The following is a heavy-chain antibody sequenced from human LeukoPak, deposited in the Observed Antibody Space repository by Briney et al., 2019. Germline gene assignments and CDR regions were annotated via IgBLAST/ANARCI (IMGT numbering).Heavy chain of an antibody. D-gene: IGHD6-6*01. CDR2: IYYSGNT. CDR3: ARRGASSSEEY. V-gene: IGHV4-39*01. Sequence: SETLSLTCTVSGGSISSSSHYWGWIRQPPGKGLEWIGSIYYSGNTYYNPSLESRVTISVDTSKNQFSLKVSSVTAADTAVYYCARRGASSSEEYWGQGTLDIVSS. J-gene: IGHJ4*02. CDR1: GGSISSSSHY.